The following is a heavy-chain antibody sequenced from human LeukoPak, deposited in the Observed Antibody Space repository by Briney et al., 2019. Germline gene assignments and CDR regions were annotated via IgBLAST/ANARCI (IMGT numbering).Heavy chain of an antibody. J-gene: IGHJ4*02. V-gene: IGHV4-61*02. Sequence: SETLSLTCSVSGGSISSDRYYWSWIRQPAGKGLEWIGRIYAPGDTKYDPSLQSRVTISGDTSNNPISLKLASVTAADTAVYYCAREYYASGSNGAFDYWGQGILVTVSS. CDR2: IYAPGDT. CDR1: GGSISSDRYY. D-gene: IGHD3-10*01. CDR3: AREYYASGSNGAFDY.